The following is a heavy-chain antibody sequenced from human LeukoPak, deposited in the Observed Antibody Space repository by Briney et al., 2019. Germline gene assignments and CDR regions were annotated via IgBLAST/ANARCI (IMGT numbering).Heavy chain of an antibody. CDR2: IKEDESAK. D-gene: IGHD3-3*01. CDR3: ARDFGGSFDY. Sequence: PGGSLRLSCAASGFTFRSYWMAWVRQAPGKGLEWVADIKEDESAKHQADSVKGRSTISRDNAQNSVYLQMSSRRGEDTAVYYCARDFGGSFDYWGQGTLVTVAS. V-gene: IGHV3-7*01. J-gene: IGHJ4*02. CDR1: GFTFRSYW.